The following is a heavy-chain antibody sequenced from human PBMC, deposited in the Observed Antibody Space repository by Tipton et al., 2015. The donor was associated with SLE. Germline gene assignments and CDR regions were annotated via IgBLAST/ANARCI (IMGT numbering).Heavy chain of an antibody. D-gene: IGHD1-26*01. CDR1: GYTFTSYG. Sequence: QLVQSGAEVKTPGASVKGSCKASGYTFTSYGISWVRQAPGHGLEWMGRISAYNGNTNYAQKLQGRVTMTTDTSTSTAYMELRSLRSDDTAVYYCARDPGFIVGATYSGMDVCGQASTVPVSS. CDR2: ISAYNGNT. CDR3: ARDPGFIVGATYSGMDV. V-gene: IGHV1-18*01. J-gene: IGHJ6*02.